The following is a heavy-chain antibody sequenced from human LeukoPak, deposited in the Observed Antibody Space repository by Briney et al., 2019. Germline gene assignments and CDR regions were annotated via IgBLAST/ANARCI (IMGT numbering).Heavy chain of an antibody. D-gene: IGHD4-17*01. CDR3: AKDLDLRTVTGPFDY. CDR1: GFTFSSYA. Sequence: GGSLRLSCAASGFTFSSYAMSWVRQAPGKGLEWVSAISGSGGSTYYADSVKGRFTISRDNSKNTLYLQMNSLRAEDTAVYYCAKDLDLRTVTGPFDYWGQGTLVTVSS. CDR2: ISGSGGST. V-gene: IGHV3-23*01. J-gene: IGHJ4*02.